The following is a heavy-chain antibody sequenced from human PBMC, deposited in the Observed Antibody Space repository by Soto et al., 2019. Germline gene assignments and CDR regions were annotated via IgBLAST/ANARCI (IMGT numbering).Heavy chain of an antibody. Sequence: QVRLVQSGAEVKKPGSSVKVSCKASGGTFSNYAITWLRLAPGQGLEWLGGIIPDFGTVNYGQKFQGRVTITADESTSTAYMELNRLRSEDTAVYYCARDNPYTNSFGNWFDPWGQGTLVIVS. CDR1: GGTFSNYA. D-gene: IGHD6-13*01. V-gene: IGHV1-69*01. CDR2: IIPDFGTV. J-gene: IGHJ5*02. CDR3: ARDNPYTNSFGNWFDP.